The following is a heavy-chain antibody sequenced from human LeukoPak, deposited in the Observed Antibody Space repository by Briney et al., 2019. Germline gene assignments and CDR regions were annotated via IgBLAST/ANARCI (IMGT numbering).Heavy chain of an antibody. V-gene: IGHV3-33*01. Sequence: GRSLRLSCAASGFTFSSYGMHWVRQAPGKGLEWVAFIQYDVSSEYYADSVKGRFTVSRDNSKNTLYLQMNSLRAEDTAVYYCAREYNGRCIHAFHSWGQGTTVTVSS. CDR2: IQYDVSSE. D-gene: IGHD1-14*01. CDR3: AREYNGRCIHAFHS. J-gene: IGHJ3*02. CDR1: GFTFSSYG.